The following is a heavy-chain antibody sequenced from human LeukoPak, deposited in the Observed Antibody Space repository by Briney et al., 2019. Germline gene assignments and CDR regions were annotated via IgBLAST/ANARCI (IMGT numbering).Heavy chain of an antibody. J-gene: IGHJ6*02. V-gene: IGHV1-2*06. Sequence: ASVKVSCKASGYTFTGYYMHWVRQAPGQGLEWMGRINPNSGGTNYAQNFQGRVTMTRDTSISTAYMELSSLRSEDTAMYFCARDGGSFSYNMDVWGQGTTVTVSS. CDR3: ARDGGSFSYNMDV. CDR1: GYTFTGYY. D-gene: IGHD1-26*01. CDR2: INPNSGGT.